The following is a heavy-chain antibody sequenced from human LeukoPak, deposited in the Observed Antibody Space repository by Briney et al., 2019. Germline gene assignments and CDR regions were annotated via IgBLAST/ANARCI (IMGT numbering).Heavy chain of an antibody. V-gene: IGHV3-11*01. D-gene: IGHD1-26*01. J-gene: IGHJ3*02. CDR1: QFTFSDYY. CDR3: ARGGSYLSAFDI. CDR2: ISSSSSTI. Sequence: PGGSLRLSCAASQFTFSDYYMTWIRQAPGKGLEWVSYISSSSSTIYYADSVKGRFTISRDNSKNTLYLQMNSLRAEDTAVYYCARGGSYLSAFDIWGQGTMVTVSS.